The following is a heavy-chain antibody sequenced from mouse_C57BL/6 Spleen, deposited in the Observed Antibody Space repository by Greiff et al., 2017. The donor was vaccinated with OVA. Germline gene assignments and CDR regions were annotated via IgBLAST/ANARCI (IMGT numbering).Heavy chain of an antibody. J-gene: IGHJ4*01. V-gene: IGHV5-17*01. CDR1: GFTFSDYG. D-gene: IGHD1-1*01. Sequence: EVQRVESGGGLVKPGGSLKLSCAASGFTFSDYGMHWVRQAPEKGLEWVAYISSGSSTIYYADTVKGRFTISRDNAKNTLFLQMTSLRSEDTAMYYCARHYGSSYYYAMDYWGQGTSVTVSS. CDR3: ARHYGSSYYYAMDY. CDR2: ISSGSSTI.